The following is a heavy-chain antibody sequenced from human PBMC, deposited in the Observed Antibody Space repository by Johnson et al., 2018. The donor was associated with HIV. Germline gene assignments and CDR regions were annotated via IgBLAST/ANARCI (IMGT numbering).Heavy chain of an antibody. CDR3: ATNRGGAFDI. CDR1: GFTFSSYG. D-gene: IGHD2/OR15-2a*01. V-gene: IGHV3-33*01. J-gene: IGHJ3*02. CDR2: IWYDGSNK. Sequence: QVQLVESGGGVVQPGRSLRLSCAASGFTFSSYGMHWVRQAPGKGLEWVAVIWYDGSNKYYADSVKGRFTISRDNSKNTLYLQMNSLRAEDTALYYCATNRGGAFDIWGQGTMVTVSS.